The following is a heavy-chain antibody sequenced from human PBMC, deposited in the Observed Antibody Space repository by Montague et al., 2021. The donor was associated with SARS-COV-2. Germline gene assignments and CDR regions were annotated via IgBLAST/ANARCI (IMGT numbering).Heavy chain of an antibody. CDR2: INQSGRT. J-gene: IGHJ4*02. D-gene: IGHD3-16*01. CDR1: GGSFSGYY. V-gene: IGHV4-34*01. CDR3: ARRGSSVWGVTVSAELDY. Sequence: SETLSLTCAVYGGSFSGYYWSWIRKPQEKGLEWMGEINQSGRTNNNQSLNSKVIISIDTFKTQLSLKLSSVTAADTAVYYYARRGSSVWGVTVSAELDYWGQGTLVIVSS.